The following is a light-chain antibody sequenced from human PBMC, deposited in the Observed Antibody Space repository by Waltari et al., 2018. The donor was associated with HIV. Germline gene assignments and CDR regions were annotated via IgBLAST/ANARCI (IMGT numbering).Light chain of an antibody. Sequence: QSVLTQPPSASGTPGQRVTMSCSGSSSNIGRYDVYWYQQLPGMAPKILIYKNDHRPSGVPDRFSVSKSGTSAFLVINGLRSEDDADYYCAAWDAYLRGVFGGGTKLTVL. CDR2: KND. V-gene: IGLV1-47*01. CDR3: AAWDAYLRGV. J-gene: IGLJ3*02. CDR1: SSNIGRYD.